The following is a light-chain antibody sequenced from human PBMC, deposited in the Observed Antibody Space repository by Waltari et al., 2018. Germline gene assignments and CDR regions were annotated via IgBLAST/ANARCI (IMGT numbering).Light chain of an antibody. CDR2: STT. J-gene: IGLJ3*02. CDR3: GAWDDGVKEWV. V-gene: IGLV1-44*01. Sequence: QSVLPQPPSASGTPGRRVTISCSGTIYNIGINTVHWYKQFPGSAPKLLIFSTTQRPAGVPDRFSASKSGTSASLAINGLQAADEADYYCGAWDDGVKEWVFGGGTKLTVL. CDR1: IYNIGINT.